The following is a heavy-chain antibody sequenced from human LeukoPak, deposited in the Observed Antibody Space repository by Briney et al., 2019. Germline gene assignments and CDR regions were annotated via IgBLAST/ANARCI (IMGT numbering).Heavy chain of an antibody. CDR1: GFTFSSYS. CDR3: ARSTRRQNDAFDI. CDR2: ISERSSYI. Sequence: PGGSLRLSCAASGFTFSSYSVNWVRQALGKGLEWVSSISERSSYIYYADSMKGRFTISRDNAKNSLYLQMNSLRAEDTAVYYCARSTRRQNDAFDIWGQGTVVTVSS. J-gene: IGHJ3*02. V-gene: IGHV3-21*01.